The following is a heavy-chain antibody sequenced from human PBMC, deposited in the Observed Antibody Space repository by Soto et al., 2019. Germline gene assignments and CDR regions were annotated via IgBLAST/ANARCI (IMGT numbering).Heavy chain of an antibody. CDR3: AKETRSRGPFDY. CDR2: LSASGANT. V-gene: IGHV3-23*01. CDR1: GFTYSNYG. Sequence: GGSLRLSCTASGFTYSNYGMNWVRQGPGKGLEWVSALSASGANTYYADSVKGRFTISRDNSKNTLYLQMNSLRAEDTAVYYCAKETRSRGPFDYWGQGTLVTVSS. J-gene: IGHJ4*02. D-gene: IGHD5-12*01.